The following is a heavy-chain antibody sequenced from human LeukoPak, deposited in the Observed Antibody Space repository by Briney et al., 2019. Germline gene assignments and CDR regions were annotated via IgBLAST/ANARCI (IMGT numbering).Heavy chain of an antibody. CDR1: GGSISSYY. D-gene: IGHD3-22*01. CDR2: IYTSGST. Sequence: PSETLSLTCTVSGGSISSYYWSWIRQPAGKGLEWIGRIYTSGSTNYNPSLKSRGTMSVDTSKNQFSLKLSSVTAADTAVYYCARVGRSGSGYFILDYWGQGTLVTVSS. V-gene: IGHV4-4*07. CDR3: ARVGRSGSGYFILDY. J-gene: IGHJ4*02.